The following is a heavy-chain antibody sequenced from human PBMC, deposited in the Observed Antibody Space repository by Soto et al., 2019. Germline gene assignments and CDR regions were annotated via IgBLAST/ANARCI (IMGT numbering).Heavy chain of an antibody. J-gene: IGHJ6*02. CDR3: ARDPSIVLVPAATYYYYHYGMDV. CDR2: IKQDGSEK. Sequence: GGSLRLSCAASGFTFSSYSMNWVRQAPGKGLEWVANIKQDGSEKYYVDSVKGRFTISRDNAKNSLYLQMNSLRAEDTAVYYCARDPSIVLVPAATYYYYHYGMDVWGQGTTVTVSS. CDR1: GFTFSSYS. D-gene: IGHD2-2*01. V-gene: IGHV3-7*01.